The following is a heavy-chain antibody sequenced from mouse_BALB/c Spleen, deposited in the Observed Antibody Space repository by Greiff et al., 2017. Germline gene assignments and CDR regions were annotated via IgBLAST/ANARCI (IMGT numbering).Heavy chain of an antibody. CDR1: GFTFSDFY. Sequence: EVKLVESRGGLVQPGGSLRLSCATSGFTFSDFYMEWVRQPPGKRLEWIAASRNKANDYTTEYSASVKGRFIVSRDTSQSILYLQMNALRAEDTAIYYCARDASYYGHWYFDVWGAGTTVTVSS. D-gene: IGHD1-1*01. V-gene: IGHV7-1*02. CDR2: SRNKANDYTT. CDR3: ARDASYYGHWYFDV. J-gene: IGHJ1*01.